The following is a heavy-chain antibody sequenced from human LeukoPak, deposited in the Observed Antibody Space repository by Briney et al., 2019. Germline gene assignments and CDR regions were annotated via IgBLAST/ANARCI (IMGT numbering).Heavy chain of an antibody. V-gene: IGHV3-30*02. CDR3: AKDFGPIVVVPAAIPDY. D-gene: IGHD2-2*02. Sequence: GGSLRLSCAASGFTFSSYGMHWVRQAPGKGLEWVAFIRYDGTNKYYADSVKGRFTISRDNSKNTLYLQMNSLRAEDTAVYYCAKDFGPIVVVPAAIPDYWGQGTLVTVSS. CDR1: GFTFSSYG. J-gene: IGHJ4*02. CDR2: IRYDGTNK.